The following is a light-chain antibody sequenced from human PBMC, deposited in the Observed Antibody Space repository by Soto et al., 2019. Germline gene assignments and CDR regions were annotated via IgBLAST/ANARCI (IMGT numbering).Light chain of an antibody. V-gene: IGLV2-14*01. CDR2: DVS. CDR3: ASYTTTNTWV. J-gene: IGLJ3*02. CDR1: SSDIGHYDY. Sequence: QSALTQPASVSGSPGQSITISCTGTSSDIGHYDYVSWYQQHPGKAPKLMIFDVSYRPSGISNRFSGSKSGNTASLTISGLQAEDEATYFCASYTTTNTWVFGGGTKLTVL.